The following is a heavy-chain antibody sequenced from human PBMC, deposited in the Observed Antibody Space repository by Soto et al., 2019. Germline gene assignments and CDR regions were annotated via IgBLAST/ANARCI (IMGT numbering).Heavy chain of an antibody. CDR3: TRKGVVEVWARSFQY. CDR1: GFANACSY. V-gene: IGHV1-2*04. J-gene: IGHJ1*01. D-gene: IGHD3-16*01. CDR2: INPNSGGT. Sequence: GISVELTSEDPGFANACSYRQSLCQSPRQGLEWMGWINPNSGGTNYAQKFQGWVTMTRDTSISTAYMELSRLRSDDTAVYFFTRKGVVEVWARSFQYWCQGILVTVPQ.